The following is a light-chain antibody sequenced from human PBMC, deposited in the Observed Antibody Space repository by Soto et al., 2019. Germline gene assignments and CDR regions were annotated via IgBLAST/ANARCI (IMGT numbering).Light chain of an antibody. Sequence: DIVMTQSPDSLAVSLGERSTINCRSSQSVLYSSNNKNYLAWYQQKPDQPPKLLIYWASTRESGVPDRFSGSGSGTDFTLIIISLKAEDVAVYYCQQYYSTPLTFGGGTKVEIK. CDR3: QQYYSTPLT. CDR1: QSVLYSSNNKNY. V-gene: IGKV4-1*01. CDR2: WAS. J-gene: IGKJ4*01.